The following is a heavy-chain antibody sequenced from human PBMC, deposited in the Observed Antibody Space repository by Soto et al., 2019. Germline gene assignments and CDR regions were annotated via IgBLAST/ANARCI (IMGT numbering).Heavy chain of an antibody. CDR3: ARIHYYDSSGYYSGRYYFDY. Sequence: SETLSLTCTVSGGSIISSSYYWGLIRQPPGKGLEWIGSIYYSGSTYYNPSLKSRVTISVDTSKNQFSLKLSSVTAADTAVYYCARIHYYDSSGYYSGRYYFDYWGQGTLVTVS. J-gene: IGHJ4*02. CDR2: IYYSGST. CDR1: GGSIISSSYY. D-gene: IGHD3-22*01. V-gene: IGHV4-39*01.